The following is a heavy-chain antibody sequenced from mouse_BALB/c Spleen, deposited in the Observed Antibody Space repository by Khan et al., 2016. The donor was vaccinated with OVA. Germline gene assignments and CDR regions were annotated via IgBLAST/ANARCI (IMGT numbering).Heavy chain of an antibody. CDR3: ATYYYGSSRYFDY. Sequence: VRLQQSGAEFVKPGASVRLSCTASGFNIKDTYMHWVKQRPEQGLEWIGRIDPANGNTKYDPKFQGKATITADTSSNKAYLQLSSLTSEDTAVYYCATYYYGSSRYFDYWGQGTTLTVSS. D-gene: IGHD1-1*01. CDR1: GFNIKDTY. CDR2: IDPANGNT. V-gene: IGHV14-3*02. J-gene: IGHJ2*01.